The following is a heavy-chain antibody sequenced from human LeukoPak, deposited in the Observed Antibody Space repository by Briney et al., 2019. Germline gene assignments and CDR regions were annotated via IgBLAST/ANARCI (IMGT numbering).Heavy chain of an antibody. V-gene: IGHV4-4*07. CDR1: GCSISSYY. J-gene: IGHJ6*04. Sequence: SETLSLTCTVSGCSISSYYWSWIRQPAGKGLEWIGRIYTSGSTNYNPSLKSRVTMSVDTSKNQCSLKLSSVTAEDTAVYSCASLGDNTMVRGVILDVWGKGTTVTVSS. CDR3: ASLGDNTMVRGVILDV. D-gene: IGHD3-10*01. CDR2: IYTSGST.